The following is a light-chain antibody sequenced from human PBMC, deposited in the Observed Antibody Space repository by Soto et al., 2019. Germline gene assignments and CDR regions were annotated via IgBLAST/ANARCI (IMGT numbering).Light chain of an antibody. CDR3: SSYTSRSPCV. CDR1: SSDIGGYDY. CDR2: EVS. V-gene: IGLV2-14*01. Sequence: QSALTQPASVSGSSGQSITISCTGTSSDIGGYDYVSWYQQHPGKAPKLMIFEVSNRPSGVSNRFSGSKSGNTASLTISGLQAEDEADYYCSSYTSRSPCVFGTGTKVTVL. J-gene: IGLJ1*01.